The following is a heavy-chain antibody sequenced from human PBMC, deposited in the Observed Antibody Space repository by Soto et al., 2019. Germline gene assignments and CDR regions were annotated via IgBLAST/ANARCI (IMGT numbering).Heavy chain of an antibody. CDR1: GGSISSYY. J-gene: IGHJ6*02. Sequence: PSETLSLTCTVSGGSISSYYWSWIRQPPGKGLEWIGYIYYSGSTNYNPSLKSRVTISVDTSKNQFSLKLSSVTAADTAVYYCARDTANTYYYYGMDVWGQGTTVTVS. CDR3: ARDTANTYYYYGMDV. V-gene: IGHV4-59*01. D-gene: IGHD5-18*01. CDR2: IYYSGST.